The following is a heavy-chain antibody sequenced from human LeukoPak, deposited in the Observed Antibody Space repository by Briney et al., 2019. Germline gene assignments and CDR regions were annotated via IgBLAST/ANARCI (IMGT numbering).Heavy chain of an antibody. CDR1: GRSFSAYY. CDR2: INHSGST. V-gene: IGHV4-34*01. Sequence: PSETLSLTCSVYGRSFSAYYWSSIRQPPGKGLGWLGEINHSGSTNYNPSLKSRVTIAVDTSKNQFSLKLSTVTAADTAVYYCARVPAKLTTVTGYFDLWGRGTLVTVSS. D-gene: IGHD4-17*01. J-gene: IGHJ2*01. CDR3: ARVPAKLTTVTGYFDL.